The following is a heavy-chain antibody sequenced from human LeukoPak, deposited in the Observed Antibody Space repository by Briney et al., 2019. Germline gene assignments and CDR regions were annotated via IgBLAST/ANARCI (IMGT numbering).Heavy chain of an antibody. V-gene: IGHV1-8*03. CDR2: MNPNSGNT. Sequence: ASVKVSCKASGYTFTSYDINWVRQATGQGLEWMGWMNPNSGNTGYAQKFQGRVTITRNTSISTAYMELSSLRSEDTAVYYCARGLDCSSTSCYAYWFDPWGQGTLVTVSS. CDR3: ARGLDCSSTSCYAYWFDP. D-gene: IGHD2-2*01. CDR1: GYTFTSYD. J-gene: IGHJ5*02.